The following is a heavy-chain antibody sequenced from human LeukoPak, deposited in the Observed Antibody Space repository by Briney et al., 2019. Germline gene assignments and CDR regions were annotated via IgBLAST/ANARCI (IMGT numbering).Heavy chain of an antibody. CDR1: GFTFSSYG. D-gene: IGHD3-22*01. J-gene: IGHJ4*02. CDR3: AKDSSGSYSHFDY. CDR2: IQYDGSNK. V-gene: IGHV3-30*02. Sequence: GGSLRLSCAASGFTFSSYGMHWVRQAPGKGLKWVAFIQYDGSNKYYADSVKGRFTISRDNSKNTLYLQMNSLRAEDTAVYYCAKDSSGSYSHFDYWGQGTLVTVSS.